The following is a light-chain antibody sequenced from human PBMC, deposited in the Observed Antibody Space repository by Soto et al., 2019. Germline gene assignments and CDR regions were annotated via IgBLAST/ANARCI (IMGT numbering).Light chain of an antibody. V-gene: IGLV2-8*01. CDR3: RSYAGIKSLV. Sequence: QSVLTQPPSASGSPGQSVTISCTGTSSDVGGYNFVSWYQQHPGKAPKVMIYEVSKRPSGVPDRFSGSKSGNTASLTVSGLQAEDEADYYCRSYAGIKSLVFGGGTKVTVL. CDR1: SSDVGGYNF. CDR2: EVS. J-gene: IGLJ3*02.